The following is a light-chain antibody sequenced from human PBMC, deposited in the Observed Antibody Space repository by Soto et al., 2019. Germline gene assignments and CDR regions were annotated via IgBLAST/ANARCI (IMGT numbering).Light chain of an antibody. CDR3: QQYSTDPYI. CDR1: QSLSGW. Sequence: DIQVTPSPSPLSASVGARATITCRASQSLSGWLAWYQQKPGKAPKLMIYDASSLESGVPSSFSGSGSGTEFTLTISSLQPDDFATYYCQQYSTDPYIFGQGTKVDIK. V-gene: IGKV1-5*01. CDR2: DAS. J-gene: IGKJ2*01.